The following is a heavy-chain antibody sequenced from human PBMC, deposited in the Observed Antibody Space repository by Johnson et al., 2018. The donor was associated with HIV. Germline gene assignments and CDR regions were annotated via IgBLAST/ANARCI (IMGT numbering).Heavy chain of an antibody. J-gene: IGHJ3*02. V-gene: IGHV3-30*04. D-gene: IGHD6-19*01. CDR3: AKELALYSSGYGGDAFEI. Sequence: QVQLVESGGGVVQPGRSLRLSCAASGFTFSSYAMHWVRQAPGKGLEWVAVISYDGSNKYYADSVKGRFTISRDNSKNTLYLQMNSLRAEDTAVYYCAKELALYSSGYGGDAFEIWGQGTMVTVSA. CDR2: ISYDGSNK. CDR1: GFTFSSYA.